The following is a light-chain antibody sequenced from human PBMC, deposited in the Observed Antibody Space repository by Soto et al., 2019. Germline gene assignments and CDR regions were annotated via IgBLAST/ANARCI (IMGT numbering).Light chain of an antibody. Sequence: QSALTQPPSASGSPGQSVTISCTGTSSDVGGYNYVSWYQQYPGKAPKLMIYEVSKRPSGVADRFSGSRSGNTASLTVSGLQDEDEADYYCSSYAGSINFVVFGGGTKLTVL. CDR1: SSDVGGYNY. CDR2: EVS. CDR3: SSYAGSINFVV. V-gene: IGLV2-8*01. J-gene: IGLJ2*01.